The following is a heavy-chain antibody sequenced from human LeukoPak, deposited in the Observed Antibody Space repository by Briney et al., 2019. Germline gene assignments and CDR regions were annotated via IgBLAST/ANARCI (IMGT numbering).Heavy chain of an antibody. CDR3: ATIPKGYCSSTSCSAVHY. CDR1: GYTFTSYD. D-gene: IGHD2-2*01. CDR2: MNPYSGNT. V-gene: IGHV1-8*01. Sequence: ASVKVSCKASGYTFTSYDINWVRQATGQGLEWMGWMNPYSGNTGYAQKFQGRVTMTRKTSISTAYMELSSLRSEDTAVYYCATIPKGYCSSTSCSAVHYWGQGTLVTVSS. J-gene: IGHJ4*02.